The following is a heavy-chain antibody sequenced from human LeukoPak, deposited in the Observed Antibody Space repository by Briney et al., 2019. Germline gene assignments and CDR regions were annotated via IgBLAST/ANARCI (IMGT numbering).Heavy chain of an antibody. Sequence: SETLSLTCTVSGGSISSGSYYWSWIRQPAGKGLEWIGRIYTSGSTNYNPSLKSRVTISVDTSKNQFSLELSSVTAADTAVYYCAVNSTRHTFDIWGQGTMVTVSS. CDR3: AVNSTRHTFDI. CDR2: IYTSGST. CDR1: GGSISSGSYY. D-gene: IGHD5-24*01. J-gene: IGHJ3*02. V-gene: IGHV4-61*02.